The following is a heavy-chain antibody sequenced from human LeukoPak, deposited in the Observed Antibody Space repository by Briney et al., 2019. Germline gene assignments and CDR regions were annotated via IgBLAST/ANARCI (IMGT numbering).Heavy chain of an antibody. CDR2: IYHSGST. CDR1: GGSISSSNW. D-gene: IGHD4-17*01. V-gene: IGHV4-4*02. Sequence: PSETLSLTYAVSGGSISSSNWWSWVRQPPGNGLEWIGEIYHSGSTNYNPSLKSRVTISVDKSKNQFSLKLSSVTAADTAVYYCARDPGYGDYDPSFWFDPWGQGTLVTVSS. J-gene: IGHJ5*02. CDR3: ARDPGYGDYDPSFWFDP.